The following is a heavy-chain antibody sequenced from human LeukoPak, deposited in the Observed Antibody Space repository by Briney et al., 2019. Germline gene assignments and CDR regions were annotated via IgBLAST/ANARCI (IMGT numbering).Heavy chain of an antibody. V-gene: IGHV3-23*01. Sequence: GGSLRLSCAASGFTFSSYAMSWVRQAPGKGLEWVSAISGSGGSTYYADSVKGRFTISRDNSKNTLYLQMNSLRAEDTTVYYCARDGAGYCSSTSCYKPQRYFDLWGRGTLVTVSS. CDR2: ISGSGGST. CDR3: ARDGAGYCSSTSCYKPQRYFDL. D-gene: IGHD2-2*02. CDR1: GFTFSSYA. J-gene: IGHJ2*01.